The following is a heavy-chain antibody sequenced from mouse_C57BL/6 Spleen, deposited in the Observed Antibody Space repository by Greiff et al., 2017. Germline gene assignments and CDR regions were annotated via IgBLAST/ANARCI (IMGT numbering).Heavy chain of an antibody. Sequence: QVQLKESGAELARPGASVKMSCKASGYTFTSYTMHWVKQRPGQGLEWIGYINPSSGYTKSNQKFKDKATLTADKSSSTAYMQLSSLTSEDSAVYYCARLDWDYFDYWGQGTTLTVSS. V-gene: IGHV1-4*01. CDR2: INPSSGYT. J-gene: IGHJ2*01. D-gene: IGHD4-1*01. CDR3: ARLDWDYFDY. CDR1: GYTFTSYT.